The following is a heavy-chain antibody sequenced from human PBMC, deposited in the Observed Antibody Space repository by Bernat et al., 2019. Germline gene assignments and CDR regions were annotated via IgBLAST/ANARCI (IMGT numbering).Heavy chain of an antibody. CDR1: GLTFSGSA. Sequence: EVRLVESGGALVQPGGSLRLSCAASGLTFSGSAMHWVPQASGKGLEWVGRIRGKANNYATEYTASVEGRFTISRDDSRNTAYLQMNSLKIEDTAVYFCTCPPGDYDVFDFWGPGTPVTVSS. D-gene: IGHD4-17*01. J-gene: IGHJ4*02. V-gene: IGHV3-73*02. CDR2: IRGKANNYAT. CDR3: TCPPGDYDVFDF.